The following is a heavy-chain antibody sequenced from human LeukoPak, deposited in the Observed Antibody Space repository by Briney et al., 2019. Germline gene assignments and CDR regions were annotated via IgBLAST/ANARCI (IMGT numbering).Heavy chain of an antibody. CDR3: ARSPGFPFGYMDV. V-gene: IGHV3-30*04. D-gene: IGHD1-14*01. Sequence: GGSLRLSCAASGFTFSDYPMYWVRQAPGKGLEWVAVISYDASNDFYRDSVRGRFTISRDNARNTVYLQMDTLKPEDTAVYYCARSPGFPFGYMDVWGKGTMVIVSS. CDR1: GFTFSDYP. CDR2: ISYDASND. J-gene: IGHJ6*03.